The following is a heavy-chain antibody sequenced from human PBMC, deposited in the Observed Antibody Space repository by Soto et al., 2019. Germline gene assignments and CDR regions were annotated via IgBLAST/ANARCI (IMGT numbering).Heavy chain of an antibody. CDR1: GGTFSSYA. Sequence: SVKVSCKASGGTFSSYAISWVRQAPGHGLEWMGGIIPIFGTANYVQKFKGRVTITADESTSTAYMERSSLRSEETAVNYCARGAKYSEVGCGPFDYWGRGALVTVSS. J-gene: IGHJ4*02. CDR3: ARGAKYSEVGCGPFDY. V-gene: IGHV1-69*13. CDR2: IIPIFGTA. D-gene: IGHD3-3*01.